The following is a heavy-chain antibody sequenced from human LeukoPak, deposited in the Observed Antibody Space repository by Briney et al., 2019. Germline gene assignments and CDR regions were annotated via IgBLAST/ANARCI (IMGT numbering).Heavy chain of an antibody. V-gene: IGHV3-21*01. CDR3: ARDLSNTIFGVVIGSMGYYYYGMDV. J-gene: IGHJ6*02. Sequence: PGGSLRLSCAASGFTFSSYSMNWVRQAPGKGLEWVSSISSSSSYIYYADSVKGRFTISRDNAKNSPYLQMNSLRAEDTAVYYCARDLSNTIFGVVIGSMGYYYYGMDVWGQGTTVTVSS. CDR2: ISSSSSYI. D-gene: IGHD3-3*01. CDR1: GFTFSSYS.